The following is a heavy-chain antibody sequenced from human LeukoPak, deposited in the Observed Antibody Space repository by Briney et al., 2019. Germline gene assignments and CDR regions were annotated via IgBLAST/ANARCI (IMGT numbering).Heavy chain of an antibody. Sequence: GGSLRLSCAASGLTLSSYTMNWVRQAPGRGLEWVSSISSGSSYKYFADSVKGRFTISRDNAKNSLYLQMNSLRADDTAVYYCARVHELYRDYWGQGTLVTVSS. CDR2: ISSGSSYK. J-gene: IGHJ4*02. CDR3: ARVHELYRDY. V-gene: IGHV3-21*06. D-gene: IGHD2-8*01. CDR1: GLTLSSYT.